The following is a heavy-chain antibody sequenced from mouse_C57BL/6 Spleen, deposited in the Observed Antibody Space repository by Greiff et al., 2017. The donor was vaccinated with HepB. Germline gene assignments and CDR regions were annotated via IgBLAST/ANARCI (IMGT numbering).Heavy chain of an antibody. J-gene: IGHJ2*01. CDR3: VRRGGYGEFDY. V-gene: IGHV10-1*01. CDR1: GFSFNTYA. CDR2: IRSKSNNYAT. Sequence: GGGLVQPKGSLKLSCAASGFSFNTYAMNWVRQAPGKGLEWVARIRSKSNNYATYYADSVKVRFTISRDDSESMLYLQMNNVKTEDTAMYYCVRRGGYGEFDYWGQGTTLTVSS. D-gene: IGHD2-2*01.